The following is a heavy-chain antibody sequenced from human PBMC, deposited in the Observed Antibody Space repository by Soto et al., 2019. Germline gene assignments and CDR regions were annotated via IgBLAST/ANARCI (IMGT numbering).Heavy chain of an antibody. J-gene: IGHJ6*02. CDR3: AKGGRYSYGYSSYYYYGMDV. V-gene: IGHV3-30*18. Sequence: SLRLSCAASGFTFSSYGMHWVRQAPGKGLEWVAVISYDGSNKYYADSVKGRFTISRDNSKNTLYLQMNSLRAEDTAVYYCAKGGRYSYGYSSYYYYGMDVWGQGTTVTVSS. CDR1: GFTFSSYG. D-gene: IGHD5-18*01. CDR2: ISYDGSNK.